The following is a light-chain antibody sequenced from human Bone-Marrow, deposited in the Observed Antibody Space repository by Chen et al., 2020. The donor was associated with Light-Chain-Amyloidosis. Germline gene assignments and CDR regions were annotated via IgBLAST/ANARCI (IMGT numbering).Light chain of an antibody. CDR3: AECDNGLSGYG. CDR1: SPNIESNY. J-gene: IGLJ1*01. CDR2: GNN. Sequence: QSVLTQPPSASGTPGQRVTISCSGSSPNIESNYVYWYQQLPGTAPKLLIYGNNQRPSGVPDRFSGSTSGTCASLAISGRRSEDDADDYCAECDNGLSGYGFGTGTKVTVL. V-gene: IGLV1-47*01.